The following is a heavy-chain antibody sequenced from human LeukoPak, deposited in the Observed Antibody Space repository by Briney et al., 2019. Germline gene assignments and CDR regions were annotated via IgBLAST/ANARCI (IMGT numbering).Heavy chain of an antibody. CDR3: ARVRGDSGSYTDAFDI. D-gene: IGHD1-26*01. CDR1: GYSISSGYY. CDR2: IYHSGST. J-gene: IGHJ3*02. V-gene: IGHV4-38-2*02. Sequence: SETLSLTCTVSGYSISSGYYWGWIRQPPGKGLEWIGSIYHSGSTYYNPSLKSRVTISVDTSKNQFSLKLSSVTAADTAVYYCARVRGDSGSYTDAFDIWGQGTMVTVSS.